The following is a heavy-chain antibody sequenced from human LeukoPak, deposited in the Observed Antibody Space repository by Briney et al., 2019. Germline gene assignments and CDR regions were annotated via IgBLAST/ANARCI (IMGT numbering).Heavy chain of an antibody. J-gene: IGHJ4*02. D-gene: IGHD3-22*01. CDR2: ISSSSSYI. CDR3: ARNYDSSGYLGTVTN. CDR1: GFTFSNAW. V-gene: IGHV3-21*01. Sequence: GGSLRLSCAASGFTFSNAWMSWVRQAPGKGLEWVSSISSSSSYIYYADSVKGRFTISRDNAKNSLYLQMNSLRAEDTAVYYCARNYDSSGYLGTVTNWGQGTLVTVSS.